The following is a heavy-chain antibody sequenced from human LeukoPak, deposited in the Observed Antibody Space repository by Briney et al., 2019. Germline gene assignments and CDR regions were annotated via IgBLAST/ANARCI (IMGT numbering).Heavy chain of an antibody. Sequence: ASVKVSCKASGGTFSSYAISWVRQAPGQGLEWMGGIIPIFGTANYAQKFQGRVTITADESTSTAYMELSSLRSEDTAVYYCARRRTYCSSTSCYPSYFDYWGQGTLVTVSS. CDR3: ARRRTYCSSTSCYPSYFDY. CDR1: GGTFSSYA. CDR2: IIPIFGTA. V-gene: IGHV1-69*01. D-gene: IGHD2-2*01. J-gene: IGHJ4*02.